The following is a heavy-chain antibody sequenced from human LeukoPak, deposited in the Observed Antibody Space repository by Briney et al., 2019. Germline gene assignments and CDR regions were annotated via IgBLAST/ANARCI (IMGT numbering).Heavy chain of an antibody. CDR3: ATKQWLAPPPDS. CDR1: GFKFSSYG. CDR2: MWYDGINK. Sequence: PGGSLRLYCAASGFKFSSYGMHWVCQAPGKGPEWVALMWYDGINKYYADSVKGRFTISRDNADNTMFLQMNSVRDEDTAVYYCATKQWLAPPPDSWGQGTPVTVSS. J-gene: IGHJ4*02. D-gene: IGHD6-19*01. V-gene: IGHV3-33*03.